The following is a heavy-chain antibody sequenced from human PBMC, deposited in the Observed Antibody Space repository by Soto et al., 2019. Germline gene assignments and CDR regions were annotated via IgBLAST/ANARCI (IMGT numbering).Heavy chain of an antibody. CDR2: ISGSGGRT. V-gene: IGHV3-23*01. D-gene: IGHD3-22*01. Sequence: GGSLRLSCAASGFTFSTYDMTWVRQAPGKGLEGVSVISGSGGRTYYADSVKGRFTISRDNSKNTLNLQMSSLRVEDTAVYYCAKWLSGNYYYFYAMDVWGQGTTVTVSS. CDR1: GFTFSTYD. J-gene: IGHJ6*02. CDR3: AKWLSGNYYYFYAMDV.